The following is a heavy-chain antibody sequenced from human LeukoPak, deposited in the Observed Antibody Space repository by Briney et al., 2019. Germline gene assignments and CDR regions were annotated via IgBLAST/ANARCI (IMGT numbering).Heavy chain of an antibody. CDR3: AREPAARITIFGVVSRDDAFDI. Sequence: KPSETLSLTCTVSGGSISSYYWSWIRQPPGKGLEWIGEINHSGSTNYNPSLKSRVTISVDTSKNQFSLKLSSVTAADTAVYYCAREPAARITIFGVVSRDDAFDIWGQGTMVTVSS. CDR1: GGSISSYY. CDR2: INHSGST. D-gene: IGHD3-3*01. V-gene: IGHV4-34*01. J-gene: IGHJ3*02.